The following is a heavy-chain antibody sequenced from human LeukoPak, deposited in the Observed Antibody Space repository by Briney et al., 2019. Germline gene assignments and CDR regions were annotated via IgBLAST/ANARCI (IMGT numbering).Heavy chain of an antibody. Sequence: GGSLRLSCAASGFTFSDYYMSWIRQAPGKGLQWVANIKQDGREKYYVDSVKGRFTISRDNAKNSLYLQMNSLRAEDTAVYYCARAYFYYDSSGYYGDYWGQGTLVTVPS. CDR2: IKQDGREK. V-gene: IGHV3-7*01. J-gene: IGHJ4*02. CDR1: GFTFSDYY. CDR3: ARAYFYYDSSGYYGDY. D-gene: IGHD3-22*01.